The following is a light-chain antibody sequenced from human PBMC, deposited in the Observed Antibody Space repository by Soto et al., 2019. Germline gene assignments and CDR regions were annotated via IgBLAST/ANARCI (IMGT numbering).Light chain of an antibody. Sequence: MQLTHSPSSLSASLSHRVTMTCRASQGIRSDVGWYQQKPGKAPKLLIYAASSLQSGVPSRFSGSGSGTDFTLTISNLQPEDFATYFCQQSYSTPLTFGGGTKVDI. V-gene: IGKV1-39*01. CDR3: QQSYSTPLT. CDR2: AAS. J-gene: IGKJ4*01. CDR1: QGIRSD.